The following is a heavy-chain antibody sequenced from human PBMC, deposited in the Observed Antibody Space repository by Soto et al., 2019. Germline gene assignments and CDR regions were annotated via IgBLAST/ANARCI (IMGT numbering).Heavy chain of an antibody. D-gene: IGHD3-3*01. V-gene: IGHV3-73*02. CDR3: TRGIDVWSGYPSYYLDY. CDR1: GFIFSDSA. J-gene: IGHJ4*02. Sequence: EVQLVESGGGLVQPGGSLKLSCAASGFIFSDSALHWVRQASGKGLEWVGRIRRKANNYETTYAASVEGRFAISREDSKNTAYLQMNSLETEDTAIYYCTRGIDVWSGYPSYYLDYWGQGTLGTVSS. CDR2: IRRKANNYET.